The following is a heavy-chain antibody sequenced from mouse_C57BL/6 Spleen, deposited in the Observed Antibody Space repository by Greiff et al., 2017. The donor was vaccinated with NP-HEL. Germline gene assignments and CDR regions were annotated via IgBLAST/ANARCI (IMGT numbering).Heavy chain of an antibody. Sequence: EVKLMESGGGLVKPGGSLKLSCAASGFTFSDYGMHWVRQAPEKGLEWVAYISSGSSTIYYADTVKGRFTISRDNAKNTLFLQMTSLRSEDTAMYYCARVYSNYLWDYWGQGTSVTVSS. J-gene: IGHJ4*01. V-gene: IGHV5-17*01. CDR2: ISSGSSTI. D-gene: IGHD2-5*01. CDR3: ARVYSNYLWDY. CDR1: GFTFSDYG.